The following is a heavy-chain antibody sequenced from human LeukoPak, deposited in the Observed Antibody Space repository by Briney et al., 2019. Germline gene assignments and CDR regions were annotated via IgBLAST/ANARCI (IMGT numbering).Heavy chain of an antibody. CDR2: ISAYNGNT. CDR1: GYTFTSYG. CDR3: ARDPPEDYYDSSGYYLFDY. J-gene: IGHJ4*02. D-gene: IGHD3-22*01. Sequence: ASVKVSCKASGYTFTSYGISWVRQAPGQGLEWMGWISAYNGNTNYAQKLQGRVTMTTDTSTSTAYMELRSLRSDDTVVYYCARDPPEDYYDSSGYYLFDYWGQGTLVTVSS. V-gene: IGHV1-18*01.